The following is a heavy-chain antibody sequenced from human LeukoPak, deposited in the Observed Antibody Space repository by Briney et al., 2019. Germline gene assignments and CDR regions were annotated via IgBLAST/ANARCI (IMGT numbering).Heavy chain of an antibody. Sequence: SETLSLTCSVSGYSISSGFYWGWIRQPPGKGLEWIGSIFHSGSTYYNPSLKSRVTISVDTSKNQFSLKLSSVTAADTAVYYCARDFSVGGPKLRYFDWTTFFDPWGQGTLVTVSS. CDR1: GYSISSGFY. J-gene: IGHJ5*02. CDR3: ARDFSVGGPKLRYFDWTTFFDP. CDR2: IFHSGST. D-gene: IGHD3-9*01. V-gene: IGHV4-38-2*02.